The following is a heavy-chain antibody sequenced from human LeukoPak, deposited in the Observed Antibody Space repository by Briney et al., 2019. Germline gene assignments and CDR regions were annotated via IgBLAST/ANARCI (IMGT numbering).Heavy chain of an antibody. J-gene: IGHJ4*02. D-gene: IGHD3-22*01. CDR2: IYYSGST. Sequence: SETLSLTCTVSGGSISGSSYYWGWIRQPPGKGLEWIGSIYYSGSTYYNPSLKSRVTISVDTSKNQFSLKLNSVTATDTAVYYCARGPYYYDSSGFWCFDYWGQGTLVTVSS. V-gene: IGHV4-39*02. CDR3: ARGPYYYDSSGFWCFDY. CDR1: GGSISGSSYY.